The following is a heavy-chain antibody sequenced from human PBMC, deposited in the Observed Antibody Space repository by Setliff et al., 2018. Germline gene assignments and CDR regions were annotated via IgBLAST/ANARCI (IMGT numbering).Heavy chain of an antibody. CDR1: GFTFSSYS. Sequence: GGSLRLSCAASGFTFSSYSMNWVRQAPGKGLEWVSPISSSSSYIYYADSVKGRFTISRDNAKNSLYLQMNSLRAEDTAVYYCARESSITIFGVPYYYYYMDVWGKGTTVTVSS. D-gene: IGHD3-3*01. CDR3: ARESSITIFGVPYYYYYMDV. J-gene: IGHJ6*03. CDR2: ISSSSSYI. V-gene: IGHV3-21*01.